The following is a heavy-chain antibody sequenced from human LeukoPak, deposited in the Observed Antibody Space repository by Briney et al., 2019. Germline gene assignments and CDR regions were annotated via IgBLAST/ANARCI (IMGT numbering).Heavy chain of an antibody. D-gene: IGHD1-26*01. Sequence: SETLSLTCTVSGGSISSYYWSWIRQPPGKGLERIGYIYYSGSTNYNPSLKSRVTISVDTSKNQFSLKLSSVTAADTAVYYCARSRATGAFDIWGQGTMVTVSS. CDR3: ARSRATGAFDI. CDR1: GGSISSYY. CDR2: IYYSGST. V-gene: IGHV4-59*01. J-gene: IGHJ3*02.